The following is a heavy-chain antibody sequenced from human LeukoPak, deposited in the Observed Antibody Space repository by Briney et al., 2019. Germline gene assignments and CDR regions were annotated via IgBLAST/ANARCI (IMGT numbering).Heavy chain of an antibody. J-gene: IGHJ4*02. V-gene: IGHV3-48*01. CDR1: GFTFSSYS. Sequence: PGGSLRLSCAASGFTFSSYSMNWVRQAPGKGLEWVSYISSTLTSSTIPTMYYTDSVKGRFTISRDNAKNSLYLQMNSLRAEDTAVYYCARDTLYYYDSSVGPRCFDYWGQGTLVTVSS. D-gene: IGHD3-22*01. CDR2: ISSTLTSSTI. CDR3: ARDTLYYYDSSVGPRCFDY.